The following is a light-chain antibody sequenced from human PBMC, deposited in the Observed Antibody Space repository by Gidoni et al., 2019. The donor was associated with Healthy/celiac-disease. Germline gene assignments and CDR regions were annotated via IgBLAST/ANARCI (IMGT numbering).Light chain of an antibody. V-gene: IGLV3-19*01. CDR1: SLRSYY. J-gene: IGLJ2*01. CDR2: GKN. Sequence: SSELTQDPAVSMALGQTVRITCQGDSLRSYYASWYQQKPGQAPVLVIYGKNNRPSGLPDRFSGSSSGNTASLTITGAQAEDEADYYCNSRDSSGNVVFGGGTKLTVL. CDR3: NSRDSSGNVV.